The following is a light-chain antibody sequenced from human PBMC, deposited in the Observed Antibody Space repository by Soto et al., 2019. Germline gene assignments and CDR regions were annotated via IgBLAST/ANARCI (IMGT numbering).Light chain of an antibody. CDR3: HQYATSPWT. CDR2: GAS. CDR1: QSVSKY. Sequence: EIVLTQSPGTLSLSPGERATLSCRASQSVSKYLAWYQQRPGRAPRVLIYGASSRATGIPDRFSGSGSGTDFTLTISRLEPEDFAVYYCHQYATSPWTLGQGTKVEIK. J-gene: IGKJ1*01. V-gene: IGKV3-20*01.